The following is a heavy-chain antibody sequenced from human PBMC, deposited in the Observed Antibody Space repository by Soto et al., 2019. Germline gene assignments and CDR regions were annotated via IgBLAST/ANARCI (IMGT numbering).Heavy chain of an antibody. J-gene: IGHJ3*02. CDR3: ARGDYGGNSRIDAFDI. D-gene: IGHD4-17*01. Sequence: NLSETLSLTCTVSGGSISSYYWSWIRQPPGKGLEWIGYIYYSGSTNYNPSLKSRVTISVDTSKNQFSLKLSSVTAADTAVYYCARGDYGGNSRIDAFDIWGQGTMVTVSS. CDR1: GGSISSYY. CDR2: IYYSGST. V-gene: IGHV4-59*01.